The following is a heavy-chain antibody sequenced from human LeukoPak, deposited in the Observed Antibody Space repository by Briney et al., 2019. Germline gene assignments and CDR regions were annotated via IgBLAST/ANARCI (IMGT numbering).Heavy chain of an antibody. CDR3: ASFPLLGWATVTTSWFDP. V-gene: IGHV3-23*01. CDR1: GSTFSSYA. J-gene: IGHJ5*02. D-gene: IGHD4-17*01. CDR2: ISGSGGST. Sequence: GGSLRLSYAASGSTFSSYAMSWVRQAPGKGLEWVSAISGSGGSTYYADSVKGRFTISRDNSKNTLYLQMNSLRAEDTAVYYCASFPLLGWATVTTSWFDPWGQGTLVTVSS.